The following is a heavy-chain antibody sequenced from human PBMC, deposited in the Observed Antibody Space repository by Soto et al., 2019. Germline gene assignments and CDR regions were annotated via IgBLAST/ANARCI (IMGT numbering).Heavy chain of an antibody. CDR2: INAGNGNT. V-gene: IGHV1-3*01. Sequence: ASVKVYCKASGYTFTSYAMHWVRQAPGQRLEWMGWINAGNGNTKYSQKFQGRVTITRDTSASTAYMELSSLRSEDTAVYCCARDSIAAAGPNWFDPWGQGTLVTVSS. CDR1: GYTFTSYA. J-gene: IGHJ5*02. CDR3: ARDSIAAAGPNWFDP. D-gene: IGHD6-13*01.